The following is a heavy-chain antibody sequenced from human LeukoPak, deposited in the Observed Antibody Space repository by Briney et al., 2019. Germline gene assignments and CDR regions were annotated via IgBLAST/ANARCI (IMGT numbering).Heavy chain of an antibody. D-gene: IGHD7-27*01. CDR3: ARGGATGGWFNP. CDR2: MKEDGSDK. CDR1: GFTFSSYA. V-gene: IGHV3-7*01. J-gene: IGHJ5*02. Sequence: GGSLRLSCAASGFTFSSYAMSWVRQAPGKGLEWVAKMKEDGSDKFYVDSVKGRFTISRDNAKNSLYLQMNSLRGEDTAVYYCARGGATGGWFNPWGQGTLVTVSS.